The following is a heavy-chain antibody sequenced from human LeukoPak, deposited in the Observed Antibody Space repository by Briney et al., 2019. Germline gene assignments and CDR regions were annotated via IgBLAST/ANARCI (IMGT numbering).Heavy chain of an antibody. D-gene: IGHD2-2*01. CDR3: ARGRNCSSTSCSDY. V-gene: IGHV4-34*01. CDR1: GGSFSGYY. J-gene: IGHJ4*02. Sequence: MPSETLSLTCAVYGGSFSGYYWSWIRQPPGKGLEWIGEINHSGSTNYNPSLKSRVTISVDTSKNQFSLKLSSVTAADTAVYYCARGRNCSSTSCSDYWGQGTLVTVSS. CDR2: INHSGST.